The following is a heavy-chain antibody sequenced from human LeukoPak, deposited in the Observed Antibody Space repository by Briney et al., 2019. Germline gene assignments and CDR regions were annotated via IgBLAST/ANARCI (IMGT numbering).Heavy chain of an antibody. Sequence: GGSLRLSCAASGFTFSTYWMHWVRQAPGKGLVWVSRIYIDGSSTNYADSVKGRFTICRDNAKNTLYLEMNSLRVEDTAVYYCARGASARQDSWGQGTLVTVSS. CDR2: IYIDGSST. CDR3: ARGASARQDS. D-gene: IGHD2-2*01. CDR1: GFTFSTYW. J-gene: IGHJ4*02. V-gene: IGHV3-74*01.